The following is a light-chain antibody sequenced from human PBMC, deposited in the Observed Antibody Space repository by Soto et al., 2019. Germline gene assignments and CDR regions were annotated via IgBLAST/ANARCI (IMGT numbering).Light chain of an antibody. J-gene: IGKJ1*01. CDR1: QSVSSNY. CDR3: QQYGSSPWT. CDR2: GAS. V-gene: IGKV3-20*01. Sequence: EIVLTQSPGTLSLSPGERATLSCRASQSVSSNYLAWYQQKPGQAPRVLIYGASSRATGIPDRLSGSGSGTDFTLTISRLEPEDSAVYYCQQYGSSPWTFGQGTKVEIK.